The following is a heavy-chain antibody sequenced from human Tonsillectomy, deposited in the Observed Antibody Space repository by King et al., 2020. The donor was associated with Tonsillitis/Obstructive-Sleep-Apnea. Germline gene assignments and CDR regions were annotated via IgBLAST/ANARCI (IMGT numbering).Heavy chain of an antibody. CDR2: TYNSGST. Sequence: LQLQESGPGLVKPSETLFLTCTVSGGSISSGRYYWSWIRQHPGKGLEWIGYTYNSGSTYHNPSLKSRVSISVDTSKNQFSMKLSSVTAADTAVYYCARDADTLIPGRIDVWGQGTTVTVS. V-gene: IGHV4-31*03. CDR3: ARDADTLIPGRIDV. D-gene: IGHD1-14*01. CDR1: GGSISSGRYY. J-gene: IGHJ6*02.